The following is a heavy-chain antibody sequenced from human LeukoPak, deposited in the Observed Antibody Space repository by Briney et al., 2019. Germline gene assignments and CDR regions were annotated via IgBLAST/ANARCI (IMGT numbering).Heavy chain of an antibody. J-gene: IGHJ4*02. Sequence: SETLSLTCTVSGGSISSSSYYWGWIRQPPGKGLEWIGSIYYSGSTYYNPSLKSRVTISVDTSKNQFSLRLTSMTPADTAVYYCARSGGFTSSFTDWGQGTLVTVSS. D-gene: IGHD4-23*01. CDR2: IYYSGST. CDR1: GGSISSSSYY. V-gene: IGHV4-39*07. CDR3: ARSGGFTSSFTD.